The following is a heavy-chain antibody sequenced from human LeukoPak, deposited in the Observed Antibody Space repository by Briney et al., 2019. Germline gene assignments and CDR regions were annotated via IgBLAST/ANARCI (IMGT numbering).Heavy chain of an antibody. CDR3: ARDLGYYRADY. CDR1: GFTFSSYW. Sequence: GGSLRLSCAASGFTFSSYWMSWVRQAPGKGLEWVATIKGDGSANHYVDSVRGRFTISRDNAKNSLYLQMNSLRAEDTAVYYCARDLGYYRADYWGQGTLVTVSS. V-gene: IGHV3-7*04. J-gene: IGHJ4*02. CDR2: IKGDGSAN. D-gene: IGHD1-26*01.